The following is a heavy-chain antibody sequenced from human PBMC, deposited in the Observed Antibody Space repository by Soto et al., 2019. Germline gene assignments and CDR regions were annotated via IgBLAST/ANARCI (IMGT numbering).Heavy chain of an antibody. V-gene: IGHV4-59*08. CDR1: SGPDRSHN. D-gene: IGHD4-17*01. Sequence: QVQLQQSGPRLVKPSETLSLTCTVSSGPDRSHNWGWIRQPPGRGLEWIGYVYYTGDTAYNPSLRGRVTIXAXTXXNDISLPLTSVTAADTAVYYCVRQGIDYLHGLVDVWGQGTTVSVSS. J-gene: IGHJ6*02. CDR3: VRQGIDYLHGLVDV. CDR2: VYYTGDT.